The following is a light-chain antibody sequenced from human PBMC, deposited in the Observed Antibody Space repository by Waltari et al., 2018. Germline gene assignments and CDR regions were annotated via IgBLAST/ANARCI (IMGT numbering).Light chain of an antibody. Sequence: DIQMTHSPSSLSASVEARVTITCRASQSISSYLNWYQQKPGKAPKLLIYAASSLQSGVPSRFSGSGSGTDFTLTISSLQPEDFATYYCQQSYSTPLTFGGGTKVEIK. CDR1: QSISSY. CDR3: QQSYSTPLT. CDR2: AAS. J-gene: IGKJ4*01. V-gene: IGKV1-39*01.